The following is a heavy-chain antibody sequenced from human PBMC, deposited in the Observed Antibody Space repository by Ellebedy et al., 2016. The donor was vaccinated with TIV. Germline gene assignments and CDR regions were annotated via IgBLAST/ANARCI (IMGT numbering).Heavy chain of an antibody. J-gene: IGHJ6*02. Sequence: GESLKISCAASRFTFSRYAMSWVRQAPGKGLEWVSVIGYSGGTTYYADSVKGRFTISRDNSKNTVYLQMNSLRAEDTAGYFGTRGKARTGYQYGMDLWGQGTTVAVSS. CDR2: IGYSGGTT. V-gene: IGHV3-23*01. D-gene: IGHD6-13*01. CDR3: TRGKARTGYQYGMDL. CDR1: RFTFSRYA.